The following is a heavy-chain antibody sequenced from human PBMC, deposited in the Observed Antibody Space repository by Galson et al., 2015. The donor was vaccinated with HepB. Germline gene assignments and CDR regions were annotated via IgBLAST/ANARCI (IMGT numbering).Heavy chain of an antibody. CDR1: GFTFSSYS. D-gene: IGHD6-13*01. J-gene: IGHJ4*02. CDR3: ARDFNPGRRYSSRVP. CDR2: ISSSSSTI. Sequence: SLRLSCAASGFTFSSYSMNWVRQAPGKGLEWVSYISSSSSTIYYADSVKGRFTISRDNAKNSLYLQMNSLRDEDTAVYYCARDFNPGRRYSSRVPWGQGTLVTVSS. V-gene: IGHV3-48*02.